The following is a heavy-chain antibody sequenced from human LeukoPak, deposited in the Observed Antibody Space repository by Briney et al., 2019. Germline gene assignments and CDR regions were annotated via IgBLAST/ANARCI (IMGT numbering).Heavy chain of an antibody. CDR3: ARLTTGYYGSGYYYYMDV. CDR1: GYSFTSYW. CDR2: IYPGDSDT. Sequence: GESLKISCKGSGYSFTSYWIGWGRQMPGKGLEWMGIIYPGDSDTRYSPSFQGQVTISADKSISTAYLQWSSLKASDTAMYYCARLTTGYYGSGYYYYMDVWGKGTTVTISS. V-gene: IGHV5-51*01. D-gene: IGHD3-10*01. J-gene: IGHJ6*03.